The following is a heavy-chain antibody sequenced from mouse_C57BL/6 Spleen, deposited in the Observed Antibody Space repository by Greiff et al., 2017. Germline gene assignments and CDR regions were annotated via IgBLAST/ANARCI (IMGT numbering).Heavy chain of an antibody. V-gene: IGHV1-81*01. CDR1: GYTFTSYG. CDR2: IYPRSGNT. D-gene: IGHD1-1*01. CDR3: ARGNGSSYDWYFDV. J-gene: IGHJ1*03. Sequence: VKLQESGAELARPGASVKLSCKASGYTFTSYGISWVKQRTGQGLEWIGEIYPRSGNTYYNEKFKGKATLTADKSSSTAYMELRSLTSEDSAVYFCARGNGSSYDWYFDVWGTGTTVTVSS.